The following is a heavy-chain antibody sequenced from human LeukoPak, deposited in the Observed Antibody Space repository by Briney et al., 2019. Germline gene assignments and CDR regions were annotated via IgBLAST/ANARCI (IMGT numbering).Heavy chain of an antibody. D-gene: IGHD5-18*01. V-gene: IGHV1-8*01. CDR3: ARMDTAMDPYPDY. J-gene: IGHJ4*02. Sequence: GASVKVSCKASGYTFTSYDINWVRQATGQGLEWMGWMNPNSGNTGYAQKFQGRVTMTRNTSISTAYMELSSLRSEDTAVYYCARMDTAMDPYPDYWGQGTLVTVSS. CDR2: MNPNSGNT. CDR1: GYTFTSYD.